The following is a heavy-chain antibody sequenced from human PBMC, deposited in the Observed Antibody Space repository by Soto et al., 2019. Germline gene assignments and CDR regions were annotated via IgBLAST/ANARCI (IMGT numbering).Heavy chain of an antibody. CDR1: GDSIRSSSY. CDR2: IYSTGNT. CDR3: RRSSRYSTDV. Sequence: SETLSLTCTVSGDSIRSSSYWGWIRQPPGKGLEWIGSIYSTGNTYYNPSLNSQVTISVDTSKNQFSLNVISVTAADTAVYYCRRSSRYSTDVWGQGTTVTVYS. V-gene: IGHV4-39*01. J-gene: IGHJ6*02. D-gene: IGHD6-13*01.